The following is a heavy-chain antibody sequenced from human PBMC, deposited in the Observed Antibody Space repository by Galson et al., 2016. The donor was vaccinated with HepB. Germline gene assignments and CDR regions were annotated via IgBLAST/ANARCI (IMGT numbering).Heavy chain of an antibody. Sequence: TLSLTCSVSGGSISRSSDYWGWIRQPPGKGLEWIGTIYYSGSTYYNPSLNSRVTISVDTSENQFSLKVSSVTAADTAVYYCARAVWLPLSGMDVWGQGTTVTVSS. D-gene: IGHD3-10*01. CDR2: IYYSGST. CDR1: GGSISRSSDY. J-gene: IGHJ6*02. V-gene: IGHV4-39*07. CDR3: ARAVWLPLSGMDV.